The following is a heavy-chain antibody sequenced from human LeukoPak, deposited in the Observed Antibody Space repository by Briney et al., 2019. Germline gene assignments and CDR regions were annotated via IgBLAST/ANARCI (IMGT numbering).Heavy chain of an antibody. CDR2: IWYDGSNQ. CDR1: GFTFRNHG. Sequence: QPGMSLRLSCAASGFTFRNHGMHWVSQAPGKGLEWVSVIWYDGSNQYYADSVKGRFTISRDNSKNTLWLQMNSLRAEDTAVYYCATGGNSRGYFDNWGQGTLVTASS. J-gene: IGHJ4*02. CDR3: ATGGNSRGYFDN. D-gene: IGHD3-22*01. V-gene: IGHV3-33*01.